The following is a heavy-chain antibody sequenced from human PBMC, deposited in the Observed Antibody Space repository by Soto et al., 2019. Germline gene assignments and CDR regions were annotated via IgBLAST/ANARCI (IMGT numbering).Heavy chain of an antibody. CDR1: GFTFSTYW. CDR2: LDNDGTNT. V-gene: IGHV3-74*01. D-gene: IGHD3-16*01. Sequence: EVQLVESGGGLVQPGGSLRLSCAASGFTFSTYWMHWVRQAPGKGLVWVSRLDNDGTNTRYADSVKGRFTVSRDNGKNTVYLQMDSLRAEDTAVYYCARDGGTYFDYWGQGTLDTVSS. J-gene: IGHJ4*02. CDR3: ARDGGTYFDY.